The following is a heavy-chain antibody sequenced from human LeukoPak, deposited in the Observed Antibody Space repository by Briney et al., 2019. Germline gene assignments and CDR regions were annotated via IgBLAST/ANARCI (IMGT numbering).Heavy chain of an antibody. V-gene: IGHV3-48*03. CDR1: GFTFSSYE. CDR2: ISSSGSTI. D-gene: IGHD1-26*01. Sequence: GGSLRLSCAASGFTFSSYEMNWARQAPGKGLEWVSYISSSGSTIYYADSVKGRFTISRDNAKNSLYLQMNSLRAEDTAVYYCARDGWELHDAFDIWGQGTMVTVSS. CDR3: ARDGWELHDAFDI. J-gene: IGHJ3*02.